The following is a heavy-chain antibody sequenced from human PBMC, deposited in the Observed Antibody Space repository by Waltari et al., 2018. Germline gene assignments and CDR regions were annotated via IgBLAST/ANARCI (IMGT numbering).Heavy chain of an antibody. V-gene: IGHV4-38-2*01. CDR2: IYHSGST. Sequence: QVQLQESGPGLVKPSETLSLTCAVSGYSISSGYYWGWIRQPPGKGLEWIGSIYHSGSTYSNPSLKSRVTISVDTSKNQFSLKLSSVTAADTAVYYCARGGGGISLFDYWGQGTLVTVSS. J-gene: IGHJ4*02. D-gene: IGHD3-16*01. CDR3: ARGGGGISLFDY. CDR1: GYSISSGYY.